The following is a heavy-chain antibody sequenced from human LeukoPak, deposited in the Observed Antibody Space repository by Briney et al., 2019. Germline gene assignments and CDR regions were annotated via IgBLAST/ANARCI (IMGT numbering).Heavy chain of an antibody. V-gene: IGHV3-64*01. CDR2: ISSNGGST. J-gene: IGHJ6*03. CDR3: ARTGPYYYGSGSYYKHMDV. D-gene: IGHD3-10*01. Sequence: GGSLRLSCAASGFTFSSYAMHWVRQAPGKGLEYVSAISSNGGSTYYANSVKGRFTISRDNSKNTQYLQMGSLRAEDMAVYYCARTGPYYYGSGSYYKHMDVWGKGTTVTISS. CDR1: GFTFSSYA.